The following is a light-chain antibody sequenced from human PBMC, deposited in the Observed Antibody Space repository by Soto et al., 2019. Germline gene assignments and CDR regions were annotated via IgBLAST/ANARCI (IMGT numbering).Light chain of an antibody. Sequence: EIMLTQSPGTLSLSKGERATLSCRASQSVSSNYLAWYQQKPGQTPKVLIYRASTRATGIPDRFSGSGSGTDFTLTISRLEAEDFAVYYCQQYGSSPLTFGGGTKVDIK. CDR1: QSVSSNY. CDR3: QQYGSSPLT. V-gene: IGKV3-20*01. CDR2: RAS. J-gene: IGKJ4*01.